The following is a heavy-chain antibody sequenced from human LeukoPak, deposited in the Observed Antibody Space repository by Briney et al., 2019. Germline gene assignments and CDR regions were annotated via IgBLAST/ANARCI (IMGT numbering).Heavy chain of an antibody. CDR3: ARVSWFPGTSYYYMDV. V-gene: IGHV4-39*07. Sequence: KPSETLSLTCTVSGGSISSSSYYWGWIRQPPGKGLEWIGSIYYSGSTYYNPSLKSRVTISVDTSKNQFSLKLSSVTAADTAVYFCARVSWFPGTSYYYMDVWGKGTTVTVSS. CDR2: IYYSGST. D-gene: IGHD1-1*01. CDR1: GGSISSSSYY. J-gene: IGHJ6*03.